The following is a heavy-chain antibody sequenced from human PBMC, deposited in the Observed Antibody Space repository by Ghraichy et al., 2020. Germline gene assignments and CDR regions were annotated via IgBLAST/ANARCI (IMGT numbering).Heavy chain of an antibody. CDR1: GGSISSGGYY. D-gene: IGHD3-3*01. Sequence: TLSLTCTVSGGSISSGGYYWSWIRQHPGEGLEWIAHIYYGGSTNYNPSLKSRVAISVDTSKNQFSLKLSSVTAADTAVYYCARFTIFGVVIGFDYWGQGTLVTVSS. CDR2: IYYGGST. CDR3: ARFTIFGVVIGFDY. V-gene: IGHV4-31*03. J-gene: IGHJ4*02.